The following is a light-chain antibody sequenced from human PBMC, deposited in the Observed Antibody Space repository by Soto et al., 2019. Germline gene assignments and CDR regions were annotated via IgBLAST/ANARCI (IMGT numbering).Light chain of an antibody. J-gene: IGKJ4*01. CDR2: AAS. CDR1: ESVINN. V-gene: IGKV3-15*01. Sequence: EIVMTQSPASLSVSPGERATVSCTASESVINNLAWYQQKPGQAPRLLIHAASTRATGIPARFSGSGSGTEFTLTISSLQSEDCAVYYCQQYYMWPLTFGGGTKVEIQ. CDR3: QQYYMWPLT.